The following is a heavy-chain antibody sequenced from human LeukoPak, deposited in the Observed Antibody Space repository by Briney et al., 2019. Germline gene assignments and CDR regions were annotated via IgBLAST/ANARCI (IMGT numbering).Heavy chain of an antibody. CDR1: GFTFSSYD. CDR3: VRGGSSGYWSLTDFDY. CDR2: IGTAGDS. V-gene: IGHV3-13*01. Sequence: RGSLRLSCAASGFTFSSYDMHWVRQAAGKGLEWVSVIGTAGDSYYPGSVKGRFTISRENAKNSFYLQMNSLRAGDTAVYYCVRGGSSGYWSLTDFDYWGQGTLVTVSS. J-gene: IGHJ4*02. D-gene: IGHD3-22*01.